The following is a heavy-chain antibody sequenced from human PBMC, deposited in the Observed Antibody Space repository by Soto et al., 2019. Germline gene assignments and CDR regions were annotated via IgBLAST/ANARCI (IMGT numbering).Heavy chain of an antibody. D-gene: IGHD2-2*01. V-gene: IGHV3-21*01. CDR3: ERDIVVVPAADGIDY. J-gene: IGHJ4*02. CDR2: ISSSSSYI. CDR1: GFTFSSYS. Sequence: GGSLRLSCAASGFTFSSYSMNWVRQAPGKGLEWVSSISSSSSYIYYADSVKGRFTISRDNAKNSLYLQMNSLRAEDTAVYYCERDIVVVPAADGIDYWGQGTLVTVSS.